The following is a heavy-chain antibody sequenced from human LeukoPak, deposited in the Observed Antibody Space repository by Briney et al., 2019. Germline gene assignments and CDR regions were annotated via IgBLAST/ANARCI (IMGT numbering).Heavy chain of an antibody. V-gene: IGHV3-30*18. Sequence: GRSLRLSCAASGFTFSSYGMHWVGQAPGKGLEWVAVISYDGSNKYYSDSVKGRFTISRDNSKNTVYMQMSSLRPEDTALYYCAKEYKAMSFFDYWGQGTLVTVSS. CDR3: AKEYKAMSFFDY. CDR2: ISYDGSNK. CDR1: GFTFSSYG. J-gene: IGHJ4*02. D-gene: IGHD5-18*01.